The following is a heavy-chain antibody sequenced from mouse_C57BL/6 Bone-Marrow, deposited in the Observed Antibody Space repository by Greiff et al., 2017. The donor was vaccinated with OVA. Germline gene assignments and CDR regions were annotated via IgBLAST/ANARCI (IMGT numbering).Heavy chain of an antibody. D-gene: IGHD1-1*01. CDR2: INPNNGGT. CDR1: GYTFTDYY. J-gene: IGHJ1*03. CDR3: ARPLDYYGSSDWYFDV. V-gene: IGHV1-26*01. Sequence: EVQLQQSGPELVKPGASVKISCKASGYTFTDYYMHWVKQSHGKSLEWIGDINPNNGGTSYNQKFKGKATLTVDKSSSTAYMELRSLTSEDSAVYYCARPLDYYGSSDWYFDVWGTGTTVTVSS.